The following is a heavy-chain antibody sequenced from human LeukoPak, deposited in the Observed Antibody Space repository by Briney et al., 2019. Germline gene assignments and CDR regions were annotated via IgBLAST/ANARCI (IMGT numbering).Heavy chain of an antibody. CDR2: ISSTGSDI. CDR1: GFIFSNYE. D-gene: IGHD1-26*01. J-gene: IGHJ4*02. CDR3: ARDLPTGTYRAYFDN. V-gene: IGHV3-48*03. Sequence: GGSLRLSCAGSGFIFSNYEMNWVRRAPRKGLEWVSYISSTGSDIYYADSVKGRFTITRDNAENSLYLQMNSLRAEDTAVYYCARDLPTGTYRAYFDNWGQGTLVTVSS.